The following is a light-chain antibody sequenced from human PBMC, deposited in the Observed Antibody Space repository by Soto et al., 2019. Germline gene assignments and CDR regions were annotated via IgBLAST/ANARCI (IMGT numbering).Light chain of an antibody. V-gene: IGKV3-20*01. CDR3: QLYGSSSTWT. J-gene: IGKJ1*01. CDR2: AAS. CDR1: QSVSSAY. Sequence: EIVLTQSPGTLSLSPGERATLSCRASQSVSSAYLAWYQHKPGQPPTLLIYAASSRVTGIPDRFSGSGSGTDFTLTISRLEPEDFAVYYCQLYGSSSTWTFGQGTQVEIK.